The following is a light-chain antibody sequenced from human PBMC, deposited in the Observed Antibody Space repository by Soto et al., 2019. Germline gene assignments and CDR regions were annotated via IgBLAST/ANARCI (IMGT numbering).Light chain of an antibody. CDR2: GAS. Sequence: EIVMTQSPAALPLSPGERATLSCRASQSVSINLAWFQQKPGQAPRLLIYGASTRATGIPARFSGSGSGTEFTLTISSLQSEDFAVYYCQQCKDWPLTFGGGTKVDIK. CDR3: QQCKDWPLT. J-gene: IGKJ4*01. V-gene: IGKV3-15*01. CDR1: QSVSIN.